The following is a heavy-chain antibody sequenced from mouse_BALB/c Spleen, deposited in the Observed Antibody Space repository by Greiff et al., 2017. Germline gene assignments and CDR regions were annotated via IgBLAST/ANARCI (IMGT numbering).Heavy chain of an antibody. J-gene: IGHJ1*01. CDR1: GYSITSDYA. V-gene: IGHV3-2*02. Sequence: VQLKESGPGLVKPSQSLSLTCTVTGYSITSDYAWNWIRQFPGNKLEWMGYISYSGSTSYNPSLKSRISITRDTSKNQFFLQLNSVTTEDTATYYCARTHDYGSSNFDVWGAGTTVNVAS. CDR3: ARTHDYGSSNFDV. D-gene: IGHD1-1*01. CDR2: ISYSGST.